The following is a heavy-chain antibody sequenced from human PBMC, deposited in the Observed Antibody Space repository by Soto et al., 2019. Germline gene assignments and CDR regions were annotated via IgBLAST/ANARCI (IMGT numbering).Heavy chain of an antibody. D-gene: IGHD3-10*01. J-gene: IGHJ5*02. CDR2: LSPDGSNK. Sequence: QVQLVESGGGVVQPGGSLRLSCVGSGITLSNYALHWVRQTPGKGLECVAALSPDGSNKYYADSVKGRFTISRDTSKNTLYLQMNSLRAEDTALYYCARGGTMVGGLWGDYWFDPWGQGSLVAVSS. CDR1: GITLSNYA. V-gene: IGHV3-30-3*01. CDR3: ARGGTMVGGLWGDYWFDP.